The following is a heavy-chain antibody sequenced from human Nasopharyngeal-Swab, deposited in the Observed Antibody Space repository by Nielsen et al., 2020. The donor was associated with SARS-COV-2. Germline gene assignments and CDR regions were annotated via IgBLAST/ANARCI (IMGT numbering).Heavy chain of an antibody. J-gene: IGHJ4*02. CDR3: ARELAAAGTGGN. CDR1: GFTFSSYG. D-gene: IGHD6-13*01. V-gene: IGHV3-33*01. CDR2: IWYDGSNK. Sequence: GGSLRLSCAASGFTFSSYGMHWVRQAPGKGLEWMAVIWYDGSNKYYADSVKGRFTISRDNSKNTLYLQMNSLRAEDTAVYYCARELAAAGTGGNWGQGTLVTVSS.